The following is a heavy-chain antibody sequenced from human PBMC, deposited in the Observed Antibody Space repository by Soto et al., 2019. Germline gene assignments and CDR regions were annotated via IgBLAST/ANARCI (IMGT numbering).Heavy chain of an antibody. V-gene: IGHV4-59*01. D-gene: IGHD3-10*01. CDR2: IYYSGST. CDR3: AIAPTTLPHGMDV. J-gene: IGHJ6*02. CDR1: GGSISSYY. Sequence: PSETLSLTCTVSGGSISSYYWSWIRQPPGKGLERIGYIYYSGSTNYNPSLKSRVTISVDTSKNQFSLKLSSVTAADTAVYYCAIAPTTLPHGMDVWGQGTTVTVSS.